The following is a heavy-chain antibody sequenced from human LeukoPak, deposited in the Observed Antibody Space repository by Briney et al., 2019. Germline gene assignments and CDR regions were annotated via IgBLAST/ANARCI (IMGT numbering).Heavy chain of an antibody. CDR3: ARYGVGARGYGAFDV. V-gene: IGHV4-61*02. J-gene: IGHJ3*01. Sequence: SETLSLTCTVSGGSISSGSYYWSWIRQPAGKGLEWIGRIYTSGSTNYNPSLKSRVTMSVDTSKDQFSLKLSSVTAADTAVYFCARYGVGARGYGAFDVWGQGTMVTVSS. D-gene: IGHD1-26*01. CDR2: IYTSGST. CDR1: GGSISSGSYY.